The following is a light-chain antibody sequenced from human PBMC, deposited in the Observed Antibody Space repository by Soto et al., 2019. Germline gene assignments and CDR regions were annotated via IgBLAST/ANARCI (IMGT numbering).Light chain of an antibody. CDR2: YVS. CDR3: MQSIRWPWT. Sequence: DVVVTQSPLSLSVTLGQPASISCRSSQSLVYSDGNTYLNWFQQRPGQSPRRLIYYVSNRDSGVPDRVSGSGSGTDFTLRISRVEAEDVGVYYCMQSIRWPWTFGQGTKVEIK. J-gene: IGKJ1*01. CDR1: QSLVYSDGNTY. V-gene: IGKV2-30*01.